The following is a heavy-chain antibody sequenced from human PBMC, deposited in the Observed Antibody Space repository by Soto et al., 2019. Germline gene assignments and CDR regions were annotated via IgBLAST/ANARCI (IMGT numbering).Heavy chain of an antibody. Sequence: SETVSLTXTVSGGSISSGGYYWSWIRQHPGKGLEWIGYIYYSGSTYYNPSLKSRVTISVDTSKNQFSLKLSSVTAADTAVYYCARDRVHMDYDYVWGSYRWAVFDYWGQGTLVTVSS. CDR3: ARDRVHMDYDYVWGSYRWAVFDY. CDR2: IYYSGST. D-gene: IGHD3-16*02. CDR1: GGSISSGGYY. J-gene: IGHJ4*02. V-gene: IGHV4-31*02.